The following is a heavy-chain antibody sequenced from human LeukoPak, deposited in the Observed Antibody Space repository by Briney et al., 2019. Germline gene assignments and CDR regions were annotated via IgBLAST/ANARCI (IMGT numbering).Heavy chain of an antibody. CDR2: ISGSGVST. CDR1: GFTFSSYA. V-gene: IGHV3-23*01. J-gene: IGHJ4*02. CDR3: AKENTFYYGSGSSFDH. D-gene: IGHD3-10*01. Sequence: PGGSLRLSCAASGFTFSSYAMSWVRQAPGKGLEWVSAISGSGVSTYYADSVKGRFTISRDNSRNTLYLQVNSLGAEDTAMYYCAKENTFYYGSGSSFDHWGQGTLVTVSS.